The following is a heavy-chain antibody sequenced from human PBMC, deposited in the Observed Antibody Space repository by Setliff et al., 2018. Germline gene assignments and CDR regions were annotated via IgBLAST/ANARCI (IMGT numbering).Heavy chain of an antibody. CDR1: GYNFITFG. Sequence: GASVKVSCKTSGYNFITFGISWVRQAPGQGLEWMGWISPYNEKTNYAEKFQGRVTMTTDTSTTTVYMEVASLRSDDTAVYYCVRGPGPSVVVAMPFDRWGQGTQVTVSS. V-gene: IGHV1-18*01. CDR2: ISPYNEKT. J-gene: IGHJ4*02. CDR3: VRGPGPSVVVAMPFDR. D-gene: IGHD5-12*01.